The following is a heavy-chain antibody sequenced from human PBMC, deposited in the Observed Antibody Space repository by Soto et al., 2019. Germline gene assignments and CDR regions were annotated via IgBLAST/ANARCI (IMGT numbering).Heavy chain of an antibody. CDR3: ATSVVRGVIIRFDY. Sequence: VASVKVSCKPSGYTFAGYYMHWVRQAPGQGLEWMGWINPSSGGTNYAQRFRGRVTMARDTSISTAYMELSRLRSDDTAMYYCATSVVRGVIIRFDYWGQGTPVTVSS. V-gene: IGHV1-2*02. CDR2: INPSSGGT. CDR1: GYTFAGYY. J-gene: IGHJ4*02. D-gene: IGHD3-10*01.